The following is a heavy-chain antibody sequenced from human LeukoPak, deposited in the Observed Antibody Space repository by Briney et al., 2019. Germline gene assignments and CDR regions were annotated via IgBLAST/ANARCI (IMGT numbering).Heavy chain of an antibody. V-gene: IGHV3-73*01. D-gene: IGHD3-16*01. CDR1: GFTFSGSA. CDR3: TRRGLDFNFDY. J-gene: IGHJ4*02. Sequence: PEGSLRLSCAASGFTFSGSAMHWVRQASGKGLEWVGRIRSKANSYAAAYAASVKGRFTISRDDSKNTAYLQMNSLKTEDTAVYYCTRRGLDFNFDYWGQGTLVTVSS. CDR2: IRSKANSYAA.